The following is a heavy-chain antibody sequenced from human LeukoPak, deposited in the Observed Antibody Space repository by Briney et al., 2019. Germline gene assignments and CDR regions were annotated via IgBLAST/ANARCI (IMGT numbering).Heavy chain of an antibody. CDR3: ASPGYCSGGSCYGMVDY. D-gene: IGHD2-15*01. J-gene: IGHJ4*02. CDR1: GGSISSSSYY. Sequence: SETLSLTCTVSGGSISSSSYYWGWIRQPPGKGLEWIGSIYYSGSTYYNPSLKSRVTISVDTSKNQFSLKLSSVTAADTAVYYCASPGYCSGGSCYGMVDYWGQGTLVTVSS. V-gene: IGHV4-39*07. CDR2: IYYSGST.